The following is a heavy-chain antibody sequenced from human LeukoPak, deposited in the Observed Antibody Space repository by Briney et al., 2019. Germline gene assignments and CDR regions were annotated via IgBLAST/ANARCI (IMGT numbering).Heavy chain of an antibody. D-gene: IGHD3-10*01. V-gene: IGHV3-21*01. CDR1: GFTFSSYT. Sequence: GGSLRLSCAASGFTFSSYTMNWVRQAPGKGLEWVSCISSSSTNIYYADSVKGRFTISRDNAKNSLYLQMNSLRAEDTAVYYCARDEAYYGSGSYAPYWGQGTLVTVSS. CDR3: ARDEAYYGSGSYAPY. CDR2: ISSSSTNI. J-gene: IGHJ4*02.